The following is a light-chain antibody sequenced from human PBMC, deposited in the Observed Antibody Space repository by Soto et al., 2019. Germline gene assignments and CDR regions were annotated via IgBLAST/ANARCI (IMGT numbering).Light chain of an antibody. V-gene: IGLV2-8*01. Sequence: QSVLTQPPSASGSPGQSVTISCTGTSSDVGGYNYVSWYQQHPGKAPKLMIYEVNKRPSGVPDRFSGSKSGNTASLTVSGLQAEDEANYYCSSYGGSNNLVFGGGTSSPS. CDR3: SSYGGSNNLV. CDR2: EVN. J-gene: IGLJ2*01. CDR1: SSDVGGYNY.